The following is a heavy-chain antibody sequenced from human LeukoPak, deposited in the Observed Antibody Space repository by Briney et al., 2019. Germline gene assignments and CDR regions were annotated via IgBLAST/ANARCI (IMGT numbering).Heavy chain of an antibody. Sequence: RAGESLQISCKGSGYSFTSYWIGWVRQLPGKGLEWMGIIYPGDSDTRYSPSFQGQVTISADKSISTAYLQWSSLKASDTAMYYCARHAESAMVDFWVDYWGQGTLVTVSS. V-gene: IGHV5-51*01. CDR1: GYSFTSYW. CDR2: IYPGDSDT. D-gene: IGHD5-18*01. J-gene: IGHJ4*02. CDR3: ARHAESAMVDFWVDY.